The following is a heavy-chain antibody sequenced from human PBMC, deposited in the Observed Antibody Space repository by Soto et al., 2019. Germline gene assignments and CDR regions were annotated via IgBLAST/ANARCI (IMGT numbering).Heavy chain of an antibody. Sequence: QLQLQESGSELVKPSQTLSLTCAVSGGSISSGGYSWSWIRQPPGKGLEWIGYIYHSGSTYYNPSLKSRVTISVGRSKNQFSLKLSSVTAADTAVYYCARAAMYYDSSGYYYYFDYWGQGTLVTVSS. CDR1: GGSISSGGYS. J-gene: IGHJ4*02. D-gene: IGHD3-22*01. V-gene: IGHV4-30-2*01. CDR3: ARAAMYYDSSGYYYYFDY. CDR2: IYHSGST.